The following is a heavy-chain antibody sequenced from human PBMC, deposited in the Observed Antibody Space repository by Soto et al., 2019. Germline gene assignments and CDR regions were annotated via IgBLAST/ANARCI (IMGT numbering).Heavy chain of an antibody. CDR1: GGSISSSSYY. D-gene: IGHD3-10*01. CDR2: IYYSGST. CDR3: ARLEWFGESTFDY. Sequence: SETLSLPCTVSGGSISSSSYYWGWIRQPPGKGLEWIGSIYYSGSTYYNPSLKSRVTISVDTSKNQFSLKLSSVTAADTAVYYCARLEWFGESTFDYWGQGTLVTVSS. J-gene: IGHJ4*02. V-gene: IGHV4-39*01.